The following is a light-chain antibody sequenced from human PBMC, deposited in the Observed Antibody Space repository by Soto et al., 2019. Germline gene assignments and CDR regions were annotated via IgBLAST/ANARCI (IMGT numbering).Light chain of an antibody. CDR3: CSYAGSSTLDVV. CDR2: EVS. V-gene: IGLV2-23*02. CDR1: SSDVGSYNL. Sequence: QSALTQPASVSGSPGQSITISCTGTSSDVGSYNLVSWYQQHPGEAPKLMIYEVSKWPSGVSNRFSGSKSGNTASLTISGLQAEDEADYYCCSYAGSSTLDVVFGGGTKLTVL. J-gene: IGLJ2*01.